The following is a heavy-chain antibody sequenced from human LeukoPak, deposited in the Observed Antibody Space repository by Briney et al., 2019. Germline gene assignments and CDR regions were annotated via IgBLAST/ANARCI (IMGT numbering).Heavy chain of an antibody. D-gene: IGHD3-10*01. CDR3: AKALKWFGESNDY. V-gene: IGHV3-23*01. CDR1: GFSFSNFG. Sequence: GGSLRLSCAASGFSFSNFGMPWVRQAPGKGLEWVSAITGTSDRTYYADSVKGRFTISRDNSKNTLYLQMNSLRAEDTAVYYCAKALKWFGESNDYWGQGTLVTVSP. CDR2: ITGTSDRT. J-gene: IGHJ4*02.